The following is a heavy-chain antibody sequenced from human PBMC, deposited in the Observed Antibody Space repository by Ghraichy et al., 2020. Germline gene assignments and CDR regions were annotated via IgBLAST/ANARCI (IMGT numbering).Heavy chain of an antibody. CDR2: ISGSGGST. Sequence: GGSLRLSCAASGFTFSSFAMNWVRQAPGKGLEWVSVISGSGGSTYYADSVKGRFTISRNNSKNALYLQMNSLRAEDTALYYCAKDDGQTYGDYYYYGMDVWGQGRTVTVSS. CDR1: GFTFSSFA. J-gene: IGHJ6*02. V-gene: IGHV3-23*01. CDR3: AKDDGQTYGDYYYYGMDV. D-gene: IGHD4/OR15-4a*01.